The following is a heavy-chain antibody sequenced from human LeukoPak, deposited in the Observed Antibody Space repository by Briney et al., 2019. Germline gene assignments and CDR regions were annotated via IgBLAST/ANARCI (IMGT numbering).Heavy chain of an antibody. D-gene: IGHD6-13*01. CDR1: GFTVSSNY. J-gene: IGHJ3*02. Sequence: GGSLRLSCAASGFTVSSNYMSWVRQAPGKGLEWVSVIYSGGSTYYADSVKGRFTISRHNSKNTLYLQMNSRRAEDTAVYYCARDPYSSSFYAFDIWGQGTMVTVSS. V-gene: IGHV3-53*04. CDR3: ARDPYSSSFYAFDI. CDR2: IYSGGST.